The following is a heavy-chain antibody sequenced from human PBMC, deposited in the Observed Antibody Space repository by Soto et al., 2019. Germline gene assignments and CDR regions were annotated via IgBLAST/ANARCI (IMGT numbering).Heavy chain of an antibody. CDR1: GGSFSGYY. V-gene: IGHV4-34*01. J-gene: IGHJ4*02. D-gene: IGHD6-13*01. CDR3: ARHGPRYSSSWADLDY. Sequence: SETLSLTCAVYGGSFSGYYWSWIRQPPGKGLEWIGEINHSGSTNYNPSLKSRVTISVDTSKNQFSLKLSSVTAADTAVYYCARHGPRYSSSWADLDYWGQGTLVTVSS. CDR2: INHSGST.